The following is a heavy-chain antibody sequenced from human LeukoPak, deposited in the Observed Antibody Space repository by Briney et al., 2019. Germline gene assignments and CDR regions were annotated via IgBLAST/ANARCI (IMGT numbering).Heavy chain of an antibody. Sequence: GGSLRLSCAASEFIVSINYMTWVRQAPGKGLEWVSLIYSRGDTKYADSVKGRFTISRDNSKNTLYLQMSSLRTEDTAVYYCARERWGDAFDIWGQGTLVTVSS. CDR1: EFIVSINY. CDR3: ARERWGDAFDI. D-gene: IGHD3-9*01. V-gene: IGHV3-66*01. CDR2: IYSRGDT. J-gene: IGHJ4*02.